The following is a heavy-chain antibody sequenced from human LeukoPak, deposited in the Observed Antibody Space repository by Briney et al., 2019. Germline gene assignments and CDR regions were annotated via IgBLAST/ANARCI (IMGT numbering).Heavy chain of an antibody. J-gene: IGHJ5*02. Sequence: ASVKVSCKASGYTFTSYDIFWVSQATGQGLEWMGWMNPNSGNTVYAQQFQGRVTLTRNTSITTAYMELSSLGSEDTAVYYCARGYSTGWYYWAQYKWFDPWGQGTPVTVSS. D-gene: IGHD6-19*01. CDR2: MNPNSGNT. CDR3: ARGYSTGWYYWAQYKWFDP. CDR1: GYTFTSYD. V-gene: IGHV1-8*01.